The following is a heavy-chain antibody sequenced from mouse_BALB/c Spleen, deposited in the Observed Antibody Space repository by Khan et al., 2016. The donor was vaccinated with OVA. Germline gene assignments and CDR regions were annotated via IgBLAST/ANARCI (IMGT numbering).Heavy chain of an antibody. J-gene: IGHJ3*01. CDR2: IDPFNGST. V-gene: IGHV1S135*01. CDR1: GYSFTTYY. Sequence: VQLQQSGPELMKPGASVKISCKASGYSFTTYYIHWVKQSHGKSLEWIGYIDPFNGSTTYNQKFKGKATLTVEKSSSTAYMHLSSLTSEDSAVYYCARHGTSSWFAYWGQGTLVTVSA. CDR3: ARHGTSSWFAY. D-gene: IGHD1-1*01.